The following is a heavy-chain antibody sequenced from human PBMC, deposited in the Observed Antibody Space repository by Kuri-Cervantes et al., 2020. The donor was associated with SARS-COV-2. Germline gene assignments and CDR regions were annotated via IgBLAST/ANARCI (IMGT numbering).Heavy chain of an antibody. CDR1: GYTFTNYG. D-gene: IGHD5-18*01. V-gene: IGHV1-3*01. J-gene: IGHJ6*02. Sequence: ASVKVSCKASGYTFTNYGISWVRQAPGQRLEWMGWINAGNGNTKYSQKFQGRVTITRDTSASTAYMELSSLRSEDTAVYYCARDQMDTAMVTDGMDVWGQGTTVTVSS. CDR2: INAGNGNT. CDR3: ARDQMDTAMVTDGMDV.